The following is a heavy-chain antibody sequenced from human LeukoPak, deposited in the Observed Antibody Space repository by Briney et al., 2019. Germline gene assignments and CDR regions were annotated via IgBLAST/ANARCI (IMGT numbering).Heavy chain of an antibody. Sequence: SETLSLTCAVYGGSFSGYYWSWIRQPPGKGLEWIGEINHSGSTNYNPSLKSRVTISVDTSKNQFSLKLSSVTAADTAVYYCARLTMIVVVIPRRWFGPWGQGTLVTVSS. CDR3: ARLTMIVVVIPRRWFGP. D-gene: IGHD3-22*01. CDR2: INHSGST. CDR1: GGSFSGYY. V-gene: IGHV4-34*01. J-gene: IGHJ5*02.